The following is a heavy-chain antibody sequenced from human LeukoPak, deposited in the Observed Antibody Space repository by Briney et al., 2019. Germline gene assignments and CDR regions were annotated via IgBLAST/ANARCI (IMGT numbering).Heavy chain of an antibody. CDR3: ARELSSGWYYYYYGMDV. CDR1: GFTFSSYS. V-gene: IGHV3-21*01. J-gene: IGHJ6*02. Sequence: GGSLRLSCAASGFTFSSYSMNWVRQAPGKGLEWVSSISSSSYIYYADSVKGRFTISRDNAKNSLYLQMNSLRAEDTAVYYCARELSSGWYYYYYGMDVWGQGTTVTVSS. D-gene: IGHD6-19*01. CDR2: ISSSSYI.